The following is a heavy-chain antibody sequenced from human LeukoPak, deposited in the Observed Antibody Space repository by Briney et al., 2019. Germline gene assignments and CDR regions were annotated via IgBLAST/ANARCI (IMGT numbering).Heavy chain of an antibody. J-gene: IGHJ4*02. CDR1: GYSFTSYW. CDR3: ARHGRVVVAASNY. D-gene: IGHD2-15*01. CDR2: IYPGDSDT. Sequence: GESLKISCKGSGYSFTSYWIGWVRQMPGKGLEWMGIIYPGDSDTRYSPFFQGQVTISADKSISTAYLQWSSLKASDTAMYYCARHGRVVVAASNYWGQGTLVTVSS. V-gene: IGHV5-51*01.